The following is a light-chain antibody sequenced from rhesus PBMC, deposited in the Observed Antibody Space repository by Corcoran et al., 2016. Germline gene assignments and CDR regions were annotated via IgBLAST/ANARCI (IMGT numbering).Light chain of an antibody. CDR1: QGISSY. CDR3: QQRNTFPFT. V-gene: IGKV1-38*01. CDR2: DAS. J-gene: IGKJ3*01. Sequence: DIQLTQSPSSLSASVGDRVTITCRASQGISSYLAWYQQKSGKAPKLLIFDASSLQSGVTSRFSGSGSGIVFTLPISRLQPEDFATYYCQQRNTFPFTFGPGTKLDIK.